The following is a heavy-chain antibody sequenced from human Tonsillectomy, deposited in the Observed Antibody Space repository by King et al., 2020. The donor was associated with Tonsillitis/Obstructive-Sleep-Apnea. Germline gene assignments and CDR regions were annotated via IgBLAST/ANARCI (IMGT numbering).Heavy chain of an antibody. CDR3: AKDHYDFWSGYYTGDNY. V-gene: IGHV3-23*04. Sequence: VRLVESGGGLVQPGGSLRLSCAASGFTFSSYAMSWVRQAPGKGLEWVSAISGTDGGTYYADSVKGRFTISRENSKNTLYLQMNSLRAEDTAIYYCAKDHYDFWSGYYTGDNYWGQGTLVTVSS. D-gene: IGHD3-3*01. CDR1: GFTFSSYA. CDR2: ISGTDGGT. J-gene: IGHJ4*02.